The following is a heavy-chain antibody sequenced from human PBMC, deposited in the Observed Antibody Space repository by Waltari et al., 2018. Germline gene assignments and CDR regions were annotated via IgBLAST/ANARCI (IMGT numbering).Heavy chain of an antibody. CDR2: IHHSGST. J-gene: IGHJ4*02. Sequence: QLQLQESGPGLVKPSETLSLTCTVSGGSISSSSYYWGWIRQPPGKGLEWIGSIHHSGSTYYNPSLKSRVTISVDTSKNQFSLKLSSVTAADTAVYYCASWDRVVPAEHGDYWGQGTLVTVSS. CDR1: GGSISSSSYY. V-gene: IGHV4-39*07. D-gene: IGHD2-2*01. CDR3: ASWDRVVPAEHGDY.